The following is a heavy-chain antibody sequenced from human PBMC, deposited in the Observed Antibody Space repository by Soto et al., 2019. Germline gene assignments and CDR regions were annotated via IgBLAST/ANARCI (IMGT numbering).Heavy chain of an antibody. J-gene: IGHJ5*02. CDR1: GGSISSGGYY. Sequence: TLSLTCTVSGGSISSGGYYWSWIRQHPGKGLEWIGYIYYSGSTYYNPSLKSRVTISVDTSKNQFSLKLSSVTAADTAVYYCARDENYGDYHNWFDPWGQGTLVTVSS. V-gene: IGHV4-31*03. CDR3: ARDENYGDYHNWFDP. CDR2: IYYSGST. D-gene: IGHD4-17*01.